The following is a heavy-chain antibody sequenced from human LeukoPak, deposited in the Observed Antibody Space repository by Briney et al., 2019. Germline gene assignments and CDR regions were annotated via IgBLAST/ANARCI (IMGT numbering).Heavy chain of an antibody. J-gene: IGHJ4*02. CDR3: AIGSGSYYGAQFDY. Sequence: GGSLRLSCAASGFTFSSYGMHWVRQAPGKGLEWVAVISYDGSNKYYADSVKGRFTISRDNSKNTLYLQMNSLRAEDTVVYYCAIGSGSYYGAQFDYWGQGTLVTVSS. V-gene: IGHV3-30*03. D-gene: IGHD1-26*01. CDR1: GFTFSSYG. CDR2: ISYDGSNK.